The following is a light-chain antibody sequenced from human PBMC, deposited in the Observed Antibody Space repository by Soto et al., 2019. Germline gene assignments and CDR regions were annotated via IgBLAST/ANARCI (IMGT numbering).Light chain of an antibody. CDR3: SSYRTSNTRQIV. J-gene: IGLJ1*01. V-gene: IGLV2-14*03. Sequence: QSVLTQPASVSGSPGQSITISCTGTSSDVGGYNYVSWYQHHPGKAPKLMIYDVSNRPSGVSNRFSGSKSGNTASLSISGLQPEDEADYYCSSYRTSNTRQIVCGTGTKLTV. CDR1: SSDVGGYNY. CDR2: DVS.